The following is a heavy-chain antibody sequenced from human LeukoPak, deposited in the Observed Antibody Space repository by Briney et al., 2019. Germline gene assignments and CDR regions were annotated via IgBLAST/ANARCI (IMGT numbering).Heavy chain of an antibody. CDR3: ARQETDCSSTTCYIDYFQH. V-gene: IGHV5-51*01. J-gene: IGHJ1*01. CDR1: GYIFTNYW. CDR2: IYPGDSDT. D-gene: IGHD2-2*02. Sequence: GESLKISCKGSGYIFTNYWIGWVRQLPGKGLEWMGIIYPGDSDTRYSPSFQGQVTISADKSTSTAYLQWSSLKASDTAMYYCARQETDCSSTTCYIDYFQHWGQGTLVTISS.